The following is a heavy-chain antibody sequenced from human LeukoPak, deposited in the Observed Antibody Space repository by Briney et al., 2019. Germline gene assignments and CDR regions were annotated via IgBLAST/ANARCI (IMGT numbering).Heavy chain of an antibody. J-gene: IGHJ4*02. Sequence: SETLSLTCTVSGGSISSYYWSWIRQPPGRGLEWIGCISYSGSANYNPSLKSRVTISVDTSKNQFSLKLSSVTAADTAVYFCARSPYSSSIDYWGQGTLVTVSS. CDR1: GGSISSYY. CDR3: ARSPYSSSIDY. D-gene: IGHD6-13*01. V-gene: IGHV4-59*08. CDR2: ISYSGSA.